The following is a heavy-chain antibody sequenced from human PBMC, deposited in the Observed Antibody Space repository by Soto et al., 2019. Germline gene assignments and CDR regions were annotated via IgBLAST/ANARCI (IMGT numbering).Heavy chain of an antibody. CDR2: IWYDGSNK. J-gene: IGHJ4*02. D-gene: IGHD6-13*01. CDR3: ARDSHRKGIEDTGY. CDR1: GFTFSSYG. Sequence: QVQLVESGGGVVQPGRSLRLSCAASGFTFSSYGMHWVRQAPGKGLEWVAVIWYDGSNKYYADSVKGRFTISRDNSKNTLDLQMNSLRAEDTAVYYCARDSHRKGIEDTGYWGQGTLVTVSS. V-gene: IGHV3-33*01.